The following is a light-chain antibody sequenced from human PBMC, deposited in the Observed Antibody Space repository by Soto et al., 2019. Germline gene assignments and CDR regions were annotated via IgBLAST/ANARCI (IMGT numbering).Light chain of an antibody. J-gene: IGKJ4*01. CDR2: GAS. V-gene: IGKV3-15*01. Sequence: EFVLTQSPGTLSLSPGERATLSCRASQSTSSDVAWYQQKPGQPPTLLMYGASTRAIGIPARFSSSGSGTEFTLTISSLQSEDFGTYYCQQYNNWPLSFGGGTKVDIK. CDR3: QQYNNWPLS. CDR1: QSTSSD.